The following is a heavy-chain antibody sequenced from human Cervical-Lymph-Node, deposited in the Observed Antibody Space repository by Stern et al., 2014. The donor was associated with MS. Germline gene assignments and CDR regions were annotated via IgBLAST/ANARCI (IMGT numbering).Heavy chain of an antibody. CDR3: ARTDILLLDY. CDR1: GGSISSDDHY. Sequence: QVQLQESGPGLVRPSQTLSLTCTVSGGSISSDDHYWSWVRQPPGKGLEWLGYISHSGSSYFNPSLKRRATMSVDTSKNQFSLKLKSVTAADTAVYYCARTDILLLDYWGQGALVTVSS. J-gene: IGHJ4*02. D-gene: IGHD3-22*01. CDR2: ISHSGSS. V-gene: IGHV4-30-4*01.